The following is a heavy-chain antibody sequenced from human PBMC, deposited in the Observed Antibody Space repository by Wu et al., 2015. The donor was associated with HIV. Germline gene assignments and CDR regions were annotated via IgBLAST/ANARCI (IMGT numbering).Heavy chain of an antibody. CDR2: ISTYNGNT. J-gene: IGHJ6*03. D-gene: IGHD6-13*01. V-gene: IGHV1-18*01. CDR1: GYTFITYG. CDR3: ARQYSSTWRYYYYYMDV. Sequence: QVQLVQSGAEVKKPGASVKVSCKASGYTFITYGISWVRQAPGQGLEWMGWISTYNGNTNYAQKLQGIVTMTTDTSTSTAYMELRSLRSDDTAVYYCARQYSSTWRYYYYYMDVWGKGTTVTVSS.